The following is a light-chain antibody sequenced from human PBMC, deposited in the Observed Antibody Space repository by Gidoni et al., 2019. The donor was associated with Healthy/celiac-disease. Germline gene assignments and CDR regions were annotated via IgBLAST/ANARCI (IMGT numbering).Light chain of an antibody. J-gene: IGLJ1*01. V-gene: IGLV1-40*01. CDR1: SSNIGAGYD. Sequence: QSVLTQPPSVSGAPGQRVTISCTGSSSNIGAGYDVHWYQQPPGTAPKLLIYGNNNRPSGVPDRFSGSKSGTSASLAITGLQAEDEADYYRQSYDSSLSGYVFGTGTKVTVL. CDR2: GNN. CDR3: QSYDSSLSGYV.